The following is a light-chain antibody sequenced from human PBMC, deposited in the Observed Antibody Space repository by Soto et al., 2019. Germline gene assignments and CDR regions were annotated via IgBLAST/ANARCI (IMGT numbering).Light chain of an antibody. V-gene: IGKV3-15*01. Sequence: EIVMTQSPATLSVSPGERATLSCRASQSVSNKLVWYQQKPGQSPRLLIYGASTRATGIPARFSGSGSGTEFTLTISSLQSEDFAVYYCHQYHYWWTFGQGTKVDIK. CDR3: HQYHYWWT. CDR1: QSVSNK. J-gene: IGKJ1*01. CDR2: GAS.